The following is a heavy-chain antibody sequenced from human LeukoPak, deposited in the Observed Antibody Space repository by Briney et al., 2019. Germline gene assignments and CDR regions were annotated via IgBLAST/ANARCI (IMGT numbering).Heavy chain of an antibody. CDR1: GFTFSSYS. J-gene: IGHJ3*02. CDR3: ARGGGKSFAFDI. Sequence: SGGSLRLSCAASGFTFSSYSMNWVRQAPGKGLEWVSSISSSSSHIYYADSVKGRFTISRDNAKNSLYLQMNSLRAEDTAVYYCARGGGKSFAFDIWGQGTMVTVSS. CDR2: ISSSSSHI. V-gene: IGHV3-21*01. D-gene: IGHD4-23*01.